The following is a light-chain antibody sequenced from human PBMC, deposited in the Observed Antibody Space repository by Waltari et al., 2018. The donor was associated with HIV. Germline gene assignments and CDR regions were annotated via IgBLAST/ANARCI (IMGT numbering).Light chain of an antibody. CDR2: RNN. V-gene: IGLV1-47*01. J-gene: IGLJ3*02. Sequence: QSVLTQPPSASGTPGQRVTISCSGSSSNIGSNYVYWYQQLPGTTPTLRSYRNNQRPSGVPDRFSGSKSGTSASLAISGLRSEDEADYYCAAWDDSLSGWVFGGGTKLTVL. CDR1: SSNIGSNY. CDR3: AAWDDSLSGWV.